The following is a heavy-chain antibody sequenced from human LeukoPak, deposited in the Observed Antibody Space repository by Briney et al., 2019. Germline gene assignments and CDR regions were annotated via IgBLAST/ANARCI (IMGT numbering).Heavy chain of an antibody. V-gene: IGHV5-51*01. CDR2: IYPGDSDT. CDR1: GYRFTSYW. D-gene: IGHD3-10*01. J-gene: IGHJ4*02. CDR3: ARQSRDGSKTRGYYFDL. Sequence: GESLKISCKGSGYRFTSYWIGWVRQMPGKGLEWMGIIYPGDSDTRYSPSFQGQVTISADKSISTVFLQWSSLKASDTAMYYCARQSRDGSKTRGYYFDLWGQGTLVTVSS.